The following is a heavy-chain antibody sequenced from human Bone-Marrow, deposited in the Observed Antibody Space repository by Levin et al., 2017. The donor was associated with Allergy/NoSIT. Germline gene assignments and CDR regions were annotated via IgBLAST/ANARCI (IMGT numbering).Heavy chain of an antibody. CDR3: ASTLYDTSGYYPWWYFDL. V-gene: IGHV4-59*01. J-gene: IGHJ2*01. CDR2: IYYTGST. Sequence: ESLKISCTVSGGSISSYYWSWIRQSPGQGLEWIGYIYYTGSTNYNPSLKSRVTISVDTSKNQFSLKLSSVTAADTAVYYCASTLYDTSGYYPWWYFDLWGRGTLVTDSS. D-gene: IGHD3-22*01. CDR1: GGSISSYY.